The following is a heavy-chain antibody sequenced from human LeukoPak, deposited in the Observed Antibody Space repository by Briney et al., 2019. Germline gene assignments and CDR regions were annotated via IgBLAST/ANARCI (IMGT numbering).Heavy chain of an antibody. CDR2: SNHSGST. V-gene: IGHV4-34*01. Sequence: PSETLSLTCAVYGGSFSSYYWSWIRHPPGKGLEWIGESNHSGSTNYNPTLKRRIPTSVDTSKNQFSLKLSSVTAADTAAYYCERSVVLRFLEWLFSHYMDVWGKGTTVTVSS. D-gene: IGHD3-3*01. J-gene: IGHJ6*03. CDR3: ERSVVLRFLEWLFSHYMDV. CDR1: GGSFSSYY.